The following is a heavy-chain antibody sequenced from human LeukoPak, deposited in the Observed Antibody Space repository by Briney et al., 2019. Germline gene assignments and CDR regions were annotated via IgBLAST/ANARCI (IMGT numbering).Heavy chain of an antibody. CDR1: GGSISDFY. CDR3: ARNAGDY. CDR2: IYISGNT. J-gene: IGHJ4*02. V-gene: IGHV4-4*07. D-gene: IGHD1-1*01. Sequence: PSETLSLTCTVSGGSISDFYWSWIRQPAGKGLEWTGRIYISGNTNYNPSLKSRVTMSLDTSKNHFSLRLRSVTAADTAVYYCARNAGDYWGQGTLVTVSS.